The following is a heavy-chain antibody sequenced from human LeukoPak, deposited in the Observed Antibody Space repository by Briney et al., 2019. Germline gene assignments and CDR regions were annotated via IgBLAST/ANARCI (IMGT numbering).Heavy chain of an antibody. Sequence: PSETLSLTCAVSGGSISSGGYSWSWIRQPPGKGLEWIGYIYHSGSTYYNPSLKSRVTISVDRSKNQFSLKLSSVTAADTAVYYCARGSGATVYWFDPWSQGTLVTVSS. CDR3: ARGSGATVYWFDP. D-gene: IGHD1-26*01. V-gene: IGHV4-30-2*01. CDR1: GGSISSGGYS. CDR2: IYHSGST. J-gene: IGHJ5*02.